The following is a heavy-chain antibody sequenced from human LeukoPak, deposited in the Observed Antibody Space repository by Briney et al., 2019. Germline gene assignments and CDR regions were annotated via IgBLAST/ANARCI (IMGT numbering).Heavy chain of an antibody. Sequence: GRSLRLSCAASGFTFNDCAMHWVRQAPGKGLEWVSGISWNSGSIGYADSVKGRFTISRDNAKNSLYLQMNRLRAEDTALYYCAKGTLPDYWGQGTLVTVSS. J-gene: IGHJ4*02. CDR2: ISWNSGSI. CDR1: GFTFNDCA. CDR3: AKGTLPDY. V-gene: IGHV3-9*01.